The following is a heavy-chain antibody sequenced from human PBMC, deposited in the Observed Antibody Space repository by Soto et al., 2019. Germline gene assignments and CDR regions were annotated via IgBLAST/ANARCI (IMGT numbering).Heavy chain of an antibody. V-gene: IGHV3-74*01. CDR3: ARVGYGSGSYHFDY. CDR2: INSDGSTT. J-gene: IGHJ4*02. Sequence: EVQLVESGGGLVQPGGSLRLSCAASGFTFSSCWMHWVRQAPGKGLVWVSRINSDGSTTSYTDSVKGRFTISRDNAKNTLYLQMNRLRAEDTAVYYCARVGYGSGSYHFDYWGQGTLVTVSS. D-gene: IGHD3-10*01. CDR1: GFTFSSCW.